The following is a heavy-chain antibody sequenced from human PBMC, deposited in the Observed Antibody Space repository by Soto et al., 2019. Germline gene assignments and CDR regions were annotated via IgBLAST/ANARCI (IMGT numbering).Heavy chain of an antibody. J-gene: IGHJ6*03. Sequence: QLQLQESGPGLVKPSETLSLTCTVSGGSISSSSYYWGWIRQPPGKGLEWIGSIYYSGSTYYNPSLKSRVTISVDTSKNQFSLKLSSVTAADTAVYYCATLNNPYYGDYYYYYMDVWGKGTTVTVSS. D-gene: IGHD4-17*01. CDR3: ATLNNPYYGDYYYYYMDV. CDR1: GGSISSSSYY. V-gene: IGHV4-39*01. CDR2: IYYSGST.